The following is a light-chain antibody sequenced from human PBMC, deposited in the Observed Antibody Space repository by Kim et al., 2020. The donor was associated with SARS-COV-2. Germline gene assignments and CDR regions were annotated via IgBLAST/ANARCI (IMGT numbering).Light chain of an antibody. Sequence: PGERATLSCRASQSVRNNYLTWYQQKPGQAPRLLIYGASSRATGIPERFSGSGSGTDFTLTISRLEPEDSAVYYCHQYVSSLWTFGQGTKVDIK. CDR1: QSVRNNY. CDR2: GAS. J-gene: IGKJ1*01. CDR3: HQYVSSLWT. V-gene: IGKV3-20*01.